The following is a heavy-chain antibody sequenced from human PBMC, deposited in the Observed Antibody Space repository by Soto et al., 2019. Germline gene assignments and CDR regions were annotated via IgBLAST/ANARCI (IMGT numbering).Heavy chain of an antibody. J-gene: IGHJ4*02. Sequence: EVQLLESGGALVQPGGSLRLSCAASGFTFSNHAMNWVRQAPGKGLEWVSTISDSGSTYYAASVKGRFTISRDNSKNTLYLQMNSLRAEDTAVYYCARDPGGPYCTSTSCLYFFDHWGQGTLVIVSS. V-gene: IGHV3-23*01. D-gene: IGHD2-2*01. CDR1: GFTFSNHA. CDR3: ARDPGGPYCTSTSCLYFFDH. CDR2: ISDSGST.